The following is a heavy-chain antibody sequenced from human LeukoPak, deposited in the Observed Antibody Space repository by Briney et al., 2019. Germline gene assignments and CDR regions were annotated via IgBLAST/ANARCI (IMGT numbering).Heavy chain of an antibody. CDR2: IYYSGST. D-gene: IGHD4-17*01. CDR1: GGSISSYY. Sequence: SETLSLTCTVSGGSISSYYWSWIRQPPGKGLEWIGYIYYSGSTNYNPSLKSRVTISVDTSKNQFSLKLSSVTAADTAAYYCARHYGDYYYYYMDVWGKGTTVTISS. CDR3: ARHYGDYYYYYMDV. V-gene: IGHV4-59*01. J-gene: IGHJ6*03.